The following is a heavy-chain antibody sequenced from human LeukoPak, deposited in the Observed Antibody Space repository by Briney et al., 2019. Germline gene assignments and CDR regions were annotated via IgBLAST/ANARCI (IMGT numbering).Heavy chain of an antibody. V-gene: IGHV3-30*02. Sequence: GGSLRLSCAAPGFTFSSYGMHWVRQAPGKGLEWVAFIRYDGSNKYYADSVKGRFTISRDNSKNTLYLQMNSLRAEDTAVYYCANQDSSGYSYYFDYWGQGTLVTVSS. CDR2: IRYDGSNK. CDR1: GFTFSSYG. J-gene: IGHJ4*02. D-gene: IGHD3-22*01. CDR3: ANQDSSGYSYYFDY.